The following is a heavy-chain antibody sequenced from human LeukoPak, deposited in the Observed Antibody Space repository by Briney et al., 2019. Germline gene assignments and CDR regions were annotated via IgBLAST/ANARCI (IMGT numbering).Heavy chain of an antibody. J-gene: IGHJ6*03. D-gene: IGHD4-23*01. CDR3: ARVVSSTPPSYYYMDV. Sequence: ASVKVSCKASGYTFTSYDINWVRQATGQGLEWMGWISAYNGNTNYAQKLQGRVTMTTDTSTSTAYMELRSLRSDDTAVYYCARVVSSTPPSYYYMDVWGKGTTVTVSS. V-gene: IGHV1-18*01. CDR1: GYTFTSYD. CDR2: ISAYNGNT.